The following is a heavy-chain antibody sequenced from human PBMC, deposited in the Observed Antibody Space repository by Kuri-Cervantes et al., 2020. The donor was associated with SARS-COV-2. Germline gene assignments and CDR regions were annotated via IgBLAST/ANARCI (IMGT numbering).Heavy chain of an antibody. V-gene: IGHV3-53*04. J-gene: IGHJ4*02. D-gene: IGHD6-13*01. CDR2: IYSGGST. CDR1: GFTFDDYG. Sequence: GESLKISCAASGFTFDDYGMSWVRQAPGKGLEWVSVIYSGGSTYYADSVKGRFTISRHNSKNTLYLQMNSLRAEDTAVYYCAAIAAAGNFDYWGQGTLVTVSS. CDR3: AAIAAAGNFDY.